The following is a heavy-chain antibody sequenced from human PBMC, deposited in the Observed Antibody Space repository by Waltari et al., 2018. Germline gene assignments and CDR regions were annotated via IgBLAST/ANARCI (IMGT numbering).Heavy chain of an antibody. CDR3: ASQYCTNGVCYSRFPDAFDI. V-gene: IGHV5-51*01. J-gene: IGHJ3*02. CDR1: GYSFTSYW. D-gene: IGHD2-8*01. Sequence: EVQLVQSGAEVKKPGESLKISCKGSGYSFTSYWIGWVRQMPGKGLEWMGIIYPGDSDTRDGPAFQGQVTIAADKSISTAYLQWSSLKASDTAMYYCASQYCTNGVCYSRFPDAFDIWGQGTMVTVSS. CDR2: IYPGDSDT.